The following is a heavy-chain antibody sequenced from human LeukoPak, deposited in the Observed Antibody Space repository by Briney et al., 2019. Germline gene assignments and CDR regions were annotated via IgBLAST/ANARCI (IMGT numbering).Heavy chain of an antibody. J-gene: IGHJ4*02. CDR3: ARVRVWGSYRYFDY. CDR2: IIPIFGTA. Sequence: ASVKVSCKASGGTFSSYAISWVRQAPGQGLEWMGGIIPIFGTANYAQKLQGRVTMTTDTSTSTAYMELRSLRSDDTAVYYCARVRVWGSYRYFDYWGQGTLVTVSS. D-gene: IGHD3-16*02. V-gene: IGHV1-69*05. CDR1: GGTFSSYA.